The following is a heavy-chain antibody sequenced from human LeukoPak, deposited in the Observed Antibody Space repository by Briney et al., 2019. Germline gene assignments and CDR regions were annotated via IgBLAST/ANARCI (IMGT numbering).Heavy chain of an antibody. CDR3: ARGADYYDSSGYRY. CDR2: IIPIFGTA. CDR1: GGTFSSYA. V-gene: IGHV1-69*06. D-gene: IGHD3-22*01. J-gene: IGHJ4*02. Sequence: SVKVSCKASGGTFSSYAISWVRQAPGQGLEWMGGIIPIFGTANYAQKFQGRVTITADKSTSTAYMELSSLRSEDTAVYYCARGADYYDSSGYRYWGQGTLVTVSS.